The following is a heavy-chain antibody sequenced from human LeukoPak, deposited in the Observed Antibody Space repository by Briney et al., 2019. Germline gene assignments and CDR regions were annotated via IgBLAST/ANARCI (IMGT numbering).Heavy chain of an antibody. D-gene: IGHD2-15*01. Sequence: ASVKVSCKASGYTFTSYYMHWVRQAPGQGLEWMGIINPSGGSTSYAQKFQGRVTMTRDTSTSTVYMELSSLRSEDTAVYYCARDSVVGPNCSGGSCYPTTFDYWGQGTLVTVSS. CDR3: ARDSVVGPNCSGGSCYPTTFDY. CDR1: GYTFTSYY. CDR2: INPSGGST. J-gene: IGHJ4*02. V-gene: IGHV1-46*01.